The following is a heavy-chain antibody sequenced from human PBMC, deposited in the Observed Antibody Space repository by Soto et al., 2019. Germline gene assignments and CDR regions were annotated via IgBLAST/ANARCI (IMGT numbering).Heavy chain of an antibody. CDR3: ASGVGGLGGSSGWPDYAFDV. D-gene: IGHD6-19*01. J-gene: IGHJ3*01. CDR2: IVSLPGTT. Sequence: QVQLVQSGAAVRKPGSSVKVSCKASGGTFTKYAITWVRQAPRQGLEWMGGIVSLPGTTHYAQNFRGRVTNSADESTSTAYLELSSLISEDTAVYYCASGVGGLGGSSGWPDYAFDVWGQGTMVIVSS. CDR1: GGTFTKYA. V-gene: IGHV1-69*01.